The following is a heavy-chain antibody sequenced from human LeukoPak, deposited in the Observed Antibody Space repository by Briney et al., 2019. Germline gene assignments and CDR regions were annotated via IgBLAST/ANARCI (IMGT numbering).Heavy chain of an antibody. V-gene: IGHV4-31*03. J-gene: IGHJ4*02. D-gene: IGHD2-2*02. Sequence: NPSQTLXLTCTVSGGSISSGGYYWSWSRQHPGKGXEWIVYIYYSGSTYYNPSLKSRVTISVDTSKNQFSLKLSSVIAADTAVYYCARGTPYCSSSSCYNYWGQGTLVTVSS. CDR2: IYYSGST. CDR1: GGSISSGGYY. CDR3: ARGTPYCSSSSCYNY.